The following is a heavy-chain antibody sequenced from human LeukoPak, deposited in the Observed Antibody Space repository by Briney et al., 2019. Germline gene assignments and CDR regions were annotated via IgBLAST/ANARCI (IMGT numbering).Heavy chain of an antibody. Sequence: ASVKVSCKASGYTFTSYGISWVRQAPGQGLEWMGWINPNSGGTNYAQKFQGRVTMTRDTSISTAYMELSRLRSDDTAVYYCSSDSSGYTSYDYWGQGTLVTVSS. CDR3: SSDSSGYTSYDY. CDR1: GYTFTSYG. J-gene: IGHJ4*02. CDR2: INPNSGGT. D-gene: IGHD3-22*01. V-gene: IGHV1-2*02.